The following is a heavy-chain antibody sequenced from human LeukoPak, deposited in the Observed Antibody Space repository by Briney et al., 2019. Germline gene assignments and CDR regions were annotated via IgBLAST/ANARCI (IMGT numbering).Heavy chain of an antibody. V-gene: IGHV4-59*01. CDR3: ARVEEGYGSGRRENYYYYYMDV. Sequence: PSETLSLTCTVSGGSISSYYWSWIRQPPRKGLEWVGYIHYTGSTNYNPSLKSRVTISVDTSKNQFSLKLSSVTAADTAVYYCARVEEGYGSGRRENYYYYYMDVWGKGTTVTISS. CDR2: IHYTGST. J-gene: IGHJ6*03. CDR1: GGSISSYY. D-gene: IGHD3-10*01.